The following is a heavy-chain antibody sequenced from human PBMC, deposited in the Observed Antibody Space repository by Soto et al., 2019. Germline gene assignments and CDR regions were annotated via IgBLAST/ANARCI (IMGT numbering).Heavy chain of an antibody. CDR2: IFSGGSAT. Sequence: GGSLRLSCSGSGFSMSSYTMGWVRLAPERGLEWVATIFSGGSATRYADSVTGRFSISRDNSKNIMYLQMNSLRLEDTALYYCARDRQPDGIWTFDYWGRGTLVTVSS. D-gene: IGHD1-1*01. J-gene: IGHJ4*02. CDR1: GFSMSSYT. V-gene: IGHV3-23*01. CDR3: ARDRQPDGIWTFDY.